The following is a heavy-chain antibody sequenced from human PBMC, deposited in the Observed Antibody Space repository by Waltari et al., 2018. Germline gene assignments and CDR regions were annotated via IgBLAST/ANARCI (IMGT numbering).Heavy chain of an antibody. Sequence: QAQLHQWGAGLLKPSETLSLTCAVSGGSFSGYFWSWIRQSPGKGLEWIGEINRDGTAKYNPSLKSRVGMSVDTIKSQISLSLSSVTAADAAVYYCARVGDYHGSGRFGLDVWGRGTRVTVSS. CDR3: ARVGDYHGSGRFGLDV. D-gene: IGHD3-10*01. V-gene: IGHV4-34*01. CDR2: INRDGTA. J-gene: IGHJ6*02. CDR1: GGSFSGYF.